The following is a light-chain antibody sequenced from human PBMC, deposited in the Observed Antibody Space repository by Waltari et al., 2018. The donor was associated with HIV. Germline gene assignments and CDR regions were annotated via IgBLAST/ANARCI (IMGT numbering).Light chain of an antibody. CDR1: SSDVGSYL. CDR2: AVT. CDR3: CSYASYSTFHVV. Sequence: QSALTQPASVSGSPGQSIAISCTGASSDVGSYLVSWYQQHPGKAPKLMIYAVTKRPSGVSDRFSGSKSGNTASLTISGLQAEDEADYYCCSYASYSTFHVVFGGGTKLTVL. V-gene: IGLV2-23*02. J-gene: IGLJ2*01.